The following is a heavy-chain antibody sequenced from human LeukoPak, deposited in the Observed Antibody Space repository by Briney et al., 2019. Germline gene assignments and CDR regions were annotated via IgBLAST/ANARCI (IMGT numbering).Heavy chain of an antibody. Sequence: ASVKVSCKASGHRFLVYHLHWVRQAPGQGPEWMGWFNPNSGDTKYAERFQGRVTMTGDTSISTAYMELSRLRSDDTAIYYCAREKLEDDFWSGEYFYYGMDVWGQGTTVTVSS. J-gene: IGHJ6*02. V-gene: IGHV1-2*02. D-gene: IGHD3-3*01. CDR3: AREKLEDDFWSGEYFYYGMDV. CDR2: FNPNSGDT. CDR1: GHRFLVYH.